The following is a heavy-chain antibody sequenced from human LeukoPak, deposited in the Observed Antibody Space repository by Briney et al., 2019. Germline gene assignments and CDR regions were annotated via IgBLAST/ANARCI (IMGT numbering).Heavy chain of an antibody. CDR2: ISWNSGTI. CDR3: AKPTPSLLWFGELLYFDY. D-gene: IGHD3-10*01. Sequence: PGRSLRLSCAASGFTFDDYAMHWVRQAPGKGLEWVSGISWNSGTIGYADSVKGRFTISRDNSKNTLYLQMNSLRAEDTAVYYCAKPTPSLLWFGELLYFDYWGQGTLVTVSS. J-gene: IGHJ4*02. V-gene: IGHV3-9*01. CDR1: GFTFDDYA.